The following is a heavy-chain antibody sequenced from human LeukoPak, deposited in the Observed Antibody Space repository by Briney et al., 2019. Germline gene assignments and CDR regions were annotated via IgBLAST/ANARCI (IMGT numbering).Heavy chain of an antibody. CDR1: GSTFNTYW. D-gene: IGHD3-22*01. CDR3: ARGKSPLFYYKYYYYMDV. J-gene: IGHJ6*03. Sequence: QPGGSLRLSCDASGSTFNTYWMNWVRRAPGKGLEWVANIKEDGSDKYYVDSVKGRFTISRDNAKNSLFLQMNSLRAEDTAVYYCARGKSPLFYYKYYYYMDVWGKGTTVTVSS. CDR2: IKEDGSDK. V-gene: IGHV3-7*01.